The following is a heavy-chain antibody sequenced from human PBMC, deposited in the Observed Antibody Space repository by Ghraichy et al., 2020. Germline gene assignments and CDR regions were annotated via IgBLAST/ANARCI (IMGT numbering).Heavy chain of an antibody. CDR1: GYSLSSGYY. CDR2: IQHTGTT. V-gene: IGHV4-38-2*01. J-gene: IGHJ3*02. CDR3: AGEEGRSAYDI. Sequence: SETLSLTCDVSGYSLSSGYYWGWLRQPPGRGLEWIGSIQHTGTTYYNPSLMSRVTISINTSKNQFSLRLTSVTAADTAMYYCAGEEGRSAYDIWGLGTMVTVSS. D-gene: IGHD4-17*01.